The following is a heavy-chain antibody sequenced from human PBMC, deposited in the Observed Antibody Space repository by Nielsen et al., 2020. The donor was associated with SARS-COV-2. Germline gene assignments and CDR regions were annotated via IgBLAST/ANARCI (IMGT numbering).Heavy chain of an antibody. V-gene: IGHV3-7*03. CDR3: ARNFYGSGSYPFDP. CDR2: IHQDGGET. CDR1: GFTFSDYW. Sequence: GESLKISCAASGFTFSDYWMSWVRQAPGKGLEWAANIHQDGGETRYADSVKGRFTISRDNAKNSLYLQMNSLRAEDTAMYYCARNFYGSGSYPFDPWGQGTLVTVSS. D-gene: IGHD3-10*01. J-gene: IGHJ5*02.